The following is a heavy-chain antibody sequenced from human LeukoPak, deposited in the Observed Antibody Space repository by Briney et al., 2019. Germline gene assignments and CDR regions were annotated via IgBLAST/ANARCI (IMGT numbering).Heavy chain of an antibody. CDR1: GFAFRSYW. V-gene: IGHV3-7*01. D-gene: IGHD1-26*01. CDR3: ARLGGSYYTY. J-gene: IGHJ4*02. Sequence: PGGSLRLSCVASGFAFRSYWMSWVRQAPGKGLEWVANIKQDGGEKYYVDSVKGRFTISRDNAKNSLFLQMNSLRVEDTAVYYCARLGGSYYTYWGQGTLVTVSS. CDR2: IKQDGGEK.